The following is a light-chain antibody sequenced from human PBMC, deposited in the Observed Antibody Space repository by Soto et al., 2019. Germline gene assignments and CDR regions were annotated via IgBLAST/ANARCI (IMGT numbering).Light chain of an antibody. V-gene: IGKV3-15*01. J-gene: IGKJ1*01. CDR3: QQYNNWPPWT. CDR2: GAS. CDR1: QSVSSN. Sequence: EIVMTQSPATLSVSPGERATLSCRASQSVSSNLAWYQQKPGQAPRLLIYGASTRATGIPARFSGSGSGTEFTLTLSSLQSEDFAVYACQQYNNWPPWTVGQRTKVEIK.